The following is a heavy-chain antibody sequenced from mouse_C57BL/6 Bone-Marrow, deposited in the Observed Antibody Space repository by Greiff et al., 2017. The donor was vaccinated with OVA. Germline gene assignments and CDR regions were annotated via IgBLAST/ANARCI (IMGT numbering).Heavy chain of an antibody. Sequence: EVQLQQSGPGLVKPSQSLSLTCSVTGYSITSGYYWNWIRQFPGNKLEWMGYISYDGSNNYNPSLKNRISITRDTSKNQFFLKLNSVTTEDTATYYCARAYDYWGQGTTLTVSS. V-gene: IGHV3-6*01. D-gene: IGHD6-5*01. CDR3: ARAYDY. J-gene: IGHJ2*01. CDR2: ISYDGSN. CDR1: GYSITSGYY.